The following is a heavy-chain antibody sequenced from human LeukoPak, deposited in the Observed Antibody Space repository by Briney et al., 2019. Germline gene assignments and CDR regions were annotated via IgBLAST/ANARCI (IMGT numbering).Heavy chain of an antibody. V-gene: IGHV1-46*01. Sequence: VASVKVSCKASGYTFTSYYMHWVRQAPGQGLEWMGIINPSGGSTSYTQKFQGRVTMTRDMSTSTVYMELSSTRSEDTAVYYCARLVSSSWYEWDLDAFDIWGQGTMVTVSS. J-gene: IGHJ3*02. CDR3: ARLVSSSWYEWDLDAFDI. CDR2: INPSGGST. D-gene: IGHD6-13*01. CDR1: GYTFTSYY.